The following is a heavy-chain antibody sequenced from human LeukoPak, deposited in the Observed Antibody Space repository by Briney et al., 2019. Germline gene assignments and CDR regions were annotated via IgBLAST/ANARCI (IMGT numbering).Heavy chain of an antibody. CDR1: GGSISSYS. CDR2: ICSSGTT. Sequence: SETLSLTCTVSGGSISSYSWSWVRQPAGKGLEWVGRICSSGTTNYHPSLKSRITMSVDTSKHQFSLKMRSVTAADTAVYYCARANHDGSDYWGQGTLVTVSS. D-gene: IGHD3-22*01. CDR3: ARANHDGSDY. J-gene: IGHJ4*02. V-gene: IGHV4-4*07.